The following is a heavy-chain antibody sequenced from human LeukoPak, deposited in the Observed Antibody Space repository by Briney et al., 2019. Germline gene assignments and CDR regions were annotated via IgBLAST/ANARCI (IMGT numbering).Heavy chain of an antibody. J-gene: IGHJ6*02. Sequence: GGSLRLSCAASGFTFSSYGMHWVRQAPGKGLEWVAVISYDGSNKYYADSVKGRFTISRDNSKNTLYLQMNSLRAEDTAVYYCAKDLSYCSGGTCYTSRYYGMDVWGQGTTVTVSS. D-gene: IGHD2-15*01. V-gene: IGHV3-30*18. CDR3: AKDLSYCSGGTCYTSRYYGMDV. CDR2: ISYDGSNK. CDR1: GFTFSSYG.